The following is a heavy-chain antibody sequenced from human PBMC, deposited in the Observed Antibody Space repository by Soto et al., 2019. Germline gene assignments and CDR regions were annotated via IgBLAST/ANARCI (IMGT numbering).Heavy chain of an antibody. Sequence: GESLKISCKGSGYSFTSYWIGWVRQMPGKGLEWMGIIYPGDSDTRYSPSFQGQVTISADKSISTAYLQWSSLKASDTAMYYCAAMEQLRPATGYYGMDVWGQGTTVTVSS. CDR1: GYSFTSYW. CDR2: IYPGDSDT. V-gene: IGHV5-51*01. D-gene: IGHD5-12*01. J-gene: IGHJ6*02. CDR3: AAMEQLRPATGYYGMDV.